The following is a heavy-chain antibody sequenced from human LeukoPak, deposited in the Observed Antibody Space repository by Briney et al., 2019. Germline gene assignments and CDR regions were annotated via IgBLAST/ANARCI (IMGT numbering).Heavy chain of an antibody. V-gene: IGHV1-2*02. D-gene: IGHD2/OR15-2a*01. CDR3: ARDRPFPSLGEASNWFDP. CDR1: GYTFTGYY. CDR2: INPNSGGT. J-gene: IGHJ5*02. Sequence: ASVKVSCKASGYTFTGYYMHWVRQAPGQGLEWMGWINPNSGGTNYAQKFQGRVTMTRDTSISTAYMGLSRLRSDDTAVYYCARDRPFPSLGEASNWFDPWGQGALVTVSS.